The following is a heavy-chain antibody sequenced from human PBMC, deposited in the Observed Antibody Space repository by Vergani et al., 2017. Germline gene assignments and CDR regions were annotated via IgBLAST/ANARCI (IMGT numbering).Heavy chain of an antibody. J-gene: IGHJ5*02. Sequence: QVQLLESGPGLLKPSETLSLTCSVSGYSITSGYYWGWIRQPPGRGLEWIGSIYHTASAYYNPSLKSRVTVSVDTSMNQVSLKLNSVTAADTAVYYCVRTVALWFGETKDGGWFDPWGQGTLVTVSS. CDR2: IYHTASA. V-gene: IGHV4-38-2*01. CDR1: GYSITSGYY. CDR3: VRTVALWFGETKDGGWFDP. D-gene: IGHD3-10*01.